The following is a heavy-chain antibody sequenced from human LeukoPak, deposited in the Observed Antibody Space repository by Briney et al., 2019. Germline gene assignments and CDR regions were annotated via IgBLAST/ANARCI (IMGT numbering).Heavy chain of an antibody. V-gene: IGHV3-30*04. CDR2: ISYDGSNK. CDR1: EFTFSSYA. D-gene: IGHD3-22*01. Sequence: GRSLRLSCAASEFTFSSYAMHWVRQAPGKGLEWVAVISYDGSNKYYADSVKGRFTISRDNSKNTLFVQMSSLRAEDTAVYYCARGEYYSDTSSYFDYWGQGTLVTVSS. J-gene: IGHJ4*02. CDR3: ARGEYYSDTSSYFDY.